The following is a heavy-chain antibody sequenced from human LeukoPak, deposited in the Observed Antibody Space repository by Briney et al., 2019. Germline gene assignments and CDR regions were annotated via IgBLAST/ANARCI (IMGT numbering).Heavy chain of an antibody. CDR1: GFTFSSYE. CDR3: ARDSNSREVDY. V-gene: IGHV3-48*03. J-gene: IGHJ4*02. Sequence: GGSLRLSCAASGFTFSSYEMNWVRQAPGKGLEWVSYISSSGSTIYYADSVKGRFTISRDNAKNSLYLQMNSLRAEDTAVYYCARDSNSREVDYWGQGTLVTVSS. CDR2: ISSSGSTI. D-gene: IGHD4-11*01.